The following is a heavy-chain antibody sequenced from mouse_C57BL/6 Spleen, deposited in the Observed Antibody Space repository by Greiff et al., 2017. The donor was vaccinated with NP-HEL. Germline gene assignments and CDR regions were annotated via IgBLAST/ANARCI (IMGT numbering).Heavy chain of an antibody. J-gene: IGHJ2*01. CDR1: GYAFSSSW. V-gene: IGHV1-82*01. CDR3: ARSPGYDDLDY. CDR2: IYPGDGDT. D-gene: IGHD2-2*01. Sequence: VKLVESGPELVKPGDSVTISCTASGYAFSSSWMNWVKQRHGKGLEWIGRIYPGDGDTYYNGKFKGKATLPVYKSSSTAYMQLSSLTSDDSSFYFCARSPGYDDLDYWGQGTTLTVSS.